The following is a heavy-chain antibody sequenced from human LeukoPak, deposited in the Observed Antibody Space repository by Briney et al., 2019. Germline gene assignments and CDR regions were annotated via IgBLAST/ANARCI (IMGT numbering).Heavy chain of an antibody. J-gene: IGHJ6*04. CDR3: ARGLQAISDV. D-gene: IGHD2-21*02. CDR1: GGSISSFIYY. CDR2: IYYSGST. Sequence: SETLSLTCTVSGGSISSFIYYWGWIRQPPGKGLEWIGSIYYSGSTYYNPSLKSRVTISVDTSKNQFSLKLSSVTAADTAVYYCARGLQAISDVWGKGTTVTVSS. V-gene: IGHV4-39*07.